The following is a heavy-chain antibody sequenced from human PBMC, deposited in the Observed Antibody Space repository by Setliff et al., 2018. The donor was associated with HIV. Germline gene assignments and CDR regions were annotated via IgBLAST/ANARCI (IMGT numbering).Heavy chain of an antibody. D-gene: IGHD4-17*01. CDR3: AKGAGFYGDYTFDY. CDR2: IHTSGNT. V-gene: IGHV4-61*02. Sequence: SETLSLTCTVSGGSISSGDYYWTWIRQPAGQGLQWIGRIHTSGNTNYNPSLKSRVTISVDTSKSQFSLKLSSLTSADTAVYYCAKGAGFYGDYTFDYWGQGNLVTVSS. CDR1: GGSISSGDYY. J-gene: IGHJ4*02.